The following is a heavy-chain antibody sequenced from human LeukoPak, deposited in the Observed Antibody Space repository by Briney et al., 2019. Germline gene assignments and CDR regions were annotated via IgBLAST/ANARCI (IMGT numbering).Heavy chain of an antibody. D-gene: IGHD1-26*01. CDR3: ARDRVVATSYFAS. CDR2: IYTSGST. CDR1: GGSISSYY. Sequence: SETLSLTCTQTGGSISSYYWSWIRQPAGKGLEWIGRIYTSGSTNYNPSLKSRVTISVDKSKNQFSLKLSSVTAADTAVYYCARDRVVATSYFASWGQGTLVTVSS. V-gene: IGHV4-4*07. J-gene: IGHJ4*02.